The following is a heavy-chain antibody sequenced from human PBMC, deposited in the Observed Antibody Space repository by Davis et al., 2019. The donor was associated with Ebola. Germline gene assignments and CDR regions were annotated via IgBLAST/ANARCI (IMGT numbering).Heavy chain of an antibody. D-gene: IGHD2/OR15-2a*01. Sequence: PGGSLRLSCAASGFTFSSYGMHWVRQAPGKGLEWVAFIRYDGSNKYYADSVKGRFTISRDNSKNTLYLQMNSLRAEDTAVYYCAKGFSNRTPYYFDYWGQGTLVTVSS. J-gene: IGHJ4*02. CDR1: GFTFSSYG. CDR3: AKGFSNRTPYYFDY. V-gene: IGHV3-30*02. CDR2: IRYDGSNK.